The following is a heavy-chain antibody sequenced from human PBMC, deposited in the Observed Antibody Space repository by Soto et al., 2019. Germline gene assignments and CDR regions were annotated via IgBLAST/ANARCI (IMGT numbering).Heavy chain of an antibody. J-gene: IGHJ4*02. CDR2: ISAYNGNT. D-gene: IGHD2-2*01. Sequence: QVQLVQSGAEVKKPGASVKVSCTASGYTFTSYGISWVRQAPGPGLEWMGWISAYNGNTNYAQKLQGRVTMTTATSTSTAYMELRSLRADDTAVYYCSRDSIVVVPAAMGDYWGQGTLVTVSS. CDR3: SRDSIVVVPAAMGDY. CDR1: GYTFTSYG. V-gene: IGHV1-18*01.